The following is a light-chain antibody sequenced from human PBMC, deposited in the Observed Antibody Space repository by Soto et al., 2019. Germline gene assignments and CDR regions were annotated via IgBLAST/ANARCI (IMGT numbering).Light chain of an antibody. CDR2: EVS. Sequence: QSVLTQPASVSGSPVQSITISCTGTSSDVGGYNYVSWYQQQSGKAPKLMIHEVSNRPSGVSNRFSGSKSGNTASLTISGLQAEDEADYYCSSYKSSRAYVFGIGTKVTLL. CDR3: SSYKSSRAYV. V-gene: IGLV2-14*01. J-gene: IGLJ1*01. CDR1: SSDVGGYNY.